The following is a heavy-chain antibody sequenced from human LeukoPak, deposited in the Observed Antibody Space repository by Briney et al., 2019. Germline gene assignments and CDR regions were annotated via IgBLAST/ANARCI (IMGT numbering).Heavy chain of an antibody. Sequence: GGSLRLSCAASGFTFSSYGMLWVRQAPGKGLEWVAVISYDGSNKYYADSVKGRFTISRDNSKNTLYLQMNSLRAEDTAVYYCAKSRYQLPHYYYYGMDVWGQGTTVTVSS. D-gene: IGHD2-2*01. CDR1: GFTFSSYG. CDR3: AKSRYQLPHYYYYGMDV. J-gene: IGHJ6*02. CDR2: ISYDGSNK. V-gene: IGHV3-30*18.